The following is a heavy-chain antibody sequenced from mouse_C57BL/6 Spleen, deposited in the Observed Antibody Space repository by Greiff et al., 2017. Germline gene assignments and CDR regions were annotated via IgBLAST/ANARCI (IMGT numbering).Heavy chain of an antibody. CDR3: TRFKMGYSNYVRAMDY. D-gene: IGHD2-5*01. V-gene: IGHV1-15*01. CDR2: IDPETGGT. CDR1: GYTFTDYE. J-gene: IGHJ4*01. Sequence: QVHVKQSGAELVRPGASVTLSCKASGYTFTDYEMHWVKQTPVHGLEWIGAIDPETGGTAYNQKFKGKAILTAAKSSSTAYMELRSLTSEDSAVYYCTRFKMGYSNYVRAMDYWGQGTSVTVSS.